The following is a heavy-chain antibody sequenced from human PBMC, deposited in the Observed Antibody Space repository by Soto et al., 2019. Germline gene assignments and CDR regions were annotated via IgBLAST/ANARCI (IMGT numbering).Heavy chain of an antibody. J-gene: IGHJ4*02. CDR3: AKFGGRARGLVVTAGVGDAPQDKHQDFDY. CDR2: ISYDGSNK. V-gene: IGHV3-30*18. D-gene: IGHD2-21*02. Sequence: GGSLRLSCAASGFTFSSYGMHWVRQAPGKGLEWVAVISYDGSNKYYADSVKGRFTISRDNSKNTLYLQMNSLRAEDTAVYYCAKFGGRARGLVVTAGVGDAPQDKHQDFDYWGQGTLVTVSS. CDR1: GFTFSSYG.